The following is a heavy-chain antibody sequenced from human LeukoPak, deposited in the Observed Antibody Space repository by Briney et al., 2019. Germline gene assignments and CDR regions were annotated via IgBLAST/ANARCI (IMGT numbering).Heavy chain of an antibody. CDR3: ARRQFPKPFDY. Sequence: LETLSLTCAVYGGSFSGYYWNWIRQPPGKGLEWIGEINHSGSTNYNPSLKSRVTISLDTSKNQFSLKLSSVTAADTAVYYCARRQFPKPFDYWGQGTLVTVSS. J-gene: IGHJ4*02. V-gene: IGHV4-34*01. D-gene: IGHD4-11*01. CDR2: INHSGST. CDR1: GGSFSGYY.